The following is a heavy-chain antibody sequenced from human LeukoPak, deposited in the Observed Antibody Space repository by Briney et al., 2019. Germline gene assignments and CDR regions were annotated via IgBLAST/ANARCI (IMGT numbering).Heavy chain of an antibody. J-gene: IGHJ4*02. CDR3: ARAGSSGDFDY. V-gene: IGHV1-69*13. CDR2: IIPIFGTT. CDR1: GGFNTDA. Sequence: GASVKVSCKSSGGFNTDALSWVRQAPGQGLEWMGGIIPIFGTTNYAQIFQDRVTITADESTSTAYMELSSLRSEDTAVYYCARAGSSGDFDYWGQGTLVTVSS. D-gene: IGHD3-10*01.